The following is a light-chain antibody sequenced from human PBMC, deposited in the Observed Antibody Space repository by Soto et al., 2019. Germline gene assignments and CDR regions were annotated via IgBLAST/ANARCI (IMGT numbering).Light chain of an antibody. V-gene: IGKV1-8*01. CDR3: QRYGSYPT. CDR1: HGSSRY. CDR2: AAS. J-gene: IGKJ1*01. Sequence: SFSGSTVERVTISCRTRHGSSRYVGWYQQKPGNAPRLLIYAASTVQSGVSTRFSGSGSRTDFTLTISCLQSEDFATYCCQRYGSYPTFGQGTKVDIK.